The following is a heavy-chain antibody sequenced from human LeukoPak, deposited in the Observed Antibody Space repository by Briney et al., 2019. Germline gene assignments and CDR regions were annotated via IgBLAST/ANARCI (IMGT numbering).Heavy chain of an antibody. V-gene: IGHV3-23*01. CDR3: AKATYYDFWSGYHTNYYYGMDV. D-gene: IGHD3-3*01. J-gene: IGHJ6*02. Sequence: GGSLRLSCAASGFTFSSYAMSWVRQAPGKGLEWVSAISGSGGSTYYADSVKGRFTTSRDNSKNTLYLQMNSLRAEDTAVYYCAKATYYDFWSGYHTNYYYGMDVWGQGTTVTVSS. CDR2: ISGSGGST. CDR1: GFTFSSYA.